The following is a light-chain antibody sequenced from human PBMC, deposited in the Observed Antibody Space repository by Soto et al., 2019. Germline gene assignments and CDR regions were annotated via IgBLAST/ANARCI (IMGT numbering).Light chain of an antibody. CDR1: SSDIGTYNY. J-gene: IGLJ3*02. V-gene: IGLV2-8*01. Sequence: QSALTQPPSASGSPGQSVTISCTGTSSDIGTYNYVSWYQQHPGKAPKLMIKEVNKRPSGVPDRFSGSKSGNTASLIVSGLQAEDEADYYCSSYAGSNDRWVFGGGTKLTVL. CDR3: SSYAGSNDRWV. CDR2: EVN.